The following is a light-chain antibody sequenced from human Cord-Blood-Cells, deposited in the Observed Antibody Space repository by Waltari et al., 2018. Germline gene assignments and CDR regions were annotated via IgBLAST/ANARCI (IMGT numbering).Light chain of an antibody. J-gene: IGLJ3*02. CDR3: SSYTSSSSWV. V-gene: IGLV2-14*03. CDR1: SSDVGGYNY. CDR2: DVS. Sequence: QSALTQPASVSGSPGQSLTISCTGTSSDVGGYNYVSWYQQHPGKAPKLMLSDVSNRPSGVSNRFSGSKSGNTASLTISGLQAEDEADYYCSSYTSSSSWVFGGGTKLTVL.